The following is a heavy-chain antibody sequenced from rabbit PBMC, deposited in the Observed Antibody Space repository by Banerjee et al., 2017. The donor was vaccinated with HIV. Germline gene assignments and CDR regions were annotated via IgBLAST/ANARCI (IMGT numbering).Heavy chain of an antibody. CDR3: ARTYGANGDDYYFNG. Sequence: QSLEESGGDLVKPGASLTLTCKASGIDFSSRAMCWVRQAPGKGLEWVGTIYGGSSGSTYYASWAKGRFTISKTSSTTVTLQMTSLTAADTATYFCARTYGANGDDYYFNGWGPGTLVTVS. CDR1: GIDFSSRA. J-gene: IGHJ6*01. D-gene: IGHD2-1*01. CDR2: IYGGSSGST. V-gene: IGHV1S40*01.